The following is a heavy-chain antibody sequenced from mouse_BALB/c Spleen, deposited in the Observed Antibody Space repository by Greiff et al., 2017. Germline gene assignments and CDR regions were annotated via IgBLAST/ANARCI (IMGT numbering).Heavy chain of an antibody. CDR2: INSNGGST. Sequence: EVKLMESGGGLVQPGGSLKLSCAASGFTFSSYGMSWVRQTPDKRLELVATINSNGGSTYYPDSVKGRFTISRDNAKNTLYLQMSSLKSEDTAMYYCARDGNYYYAMDYWGQGTSVTVSS. CDR1: GFTFSSYG. J-gene: IGHJ4*01. V-gene: IGHV5-6-3*01. CDR3: ARDGNYYYAMDY. D-gene: IGHD2-1*01.